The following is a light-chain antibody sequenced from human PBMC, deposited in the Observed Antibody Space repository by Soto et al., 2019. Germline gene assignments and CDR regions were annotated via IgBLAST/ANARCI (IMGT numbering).Light chain of an antibody. CDR2: TDN. CDR1: SSNIGINT. CDR3: AAWDDSLNGLYV. V-gene: IGLV1-44*01. J-gene: IGLJ1*01. Sequence: QSVLTHPPSSSGTPWQRVTISCSGSSSNIGINTVNWYQQVPGTAPKLLIYTDNQRPSGVPDRFSGSKSGTSASLAISGLQSEDEADYYCAAWDDSLNGLYVFGTGTKVTVL.